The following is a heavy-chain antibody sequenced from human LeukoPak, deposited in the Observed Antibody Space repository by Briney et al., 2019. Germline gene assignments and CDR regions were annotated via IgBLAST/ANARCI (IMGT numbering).Heavy chain of an antibody. CDR2: ISSNGGST. CDR1: GFTFSSYA. V-gene: IGHV3-64*01. J-gene: IGHJ6*02. Sequence: PGGSLRLSCAASGFTFSSYAMHWVRQAPGKGLEYVSAISSNGGSTYYANSVKGRFTISRDNSKNMLYLQMGSLRAEDMAVYYCARRDFYYYGMDVWGQGTTVTVSS. CDR3: ARRDFYYYGMDV.